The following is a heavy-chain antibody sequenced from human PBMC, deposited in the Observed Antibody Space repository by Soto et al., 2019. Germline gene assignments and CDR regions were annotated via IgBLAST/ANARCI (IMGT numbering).Heavy chain of an antibody. J-gene: IGHJ4*02. CDR2: ISAYNGNT. CDR1: GYTFTSYG. Sequence: ASVKVSCKASGYTFTSYGISWVRQAPGQGLEWMGWISAYNGNTNYAQKLQGRVTMTTDTSTSTAYMELRSLRSDDTAVYYCARVTTEYSSSSLNEWGQGTLVTVSS. V-gene: IGHV1-18*01. CDR3: ARVTTEYSSSSLNE. D-gene: IGHD6-6*01.